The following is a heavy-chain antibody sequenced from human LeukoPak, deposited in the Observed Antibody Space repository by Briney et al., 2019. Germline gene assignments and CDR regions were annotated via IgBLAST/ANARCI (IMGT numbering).Heavy chain of an antibody. CDR2: IYYSGST. V-gene: IGHV4-59*08. CDR3: ARHRITIFGVVEEGYFDY. J-gene: IGHJ4*02. Sequence: PSETLSLTCTVSGGSISSYYRSWIRQPPGKGLEWIGYIYYSGSTNYNPSLKSRVTISVDTSKNQFSLELSSVTAADTAVYYCARHRITIFGVVEEGYFDYWGQGTLVTVSS. D-gene: IGHD3-3*01. CDR1: GGSISSYY.